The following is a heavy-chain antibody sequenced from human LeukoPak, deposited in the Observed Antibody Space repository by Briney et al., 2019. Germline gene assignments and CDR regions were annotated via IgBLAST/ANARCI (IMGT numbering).Heavy chain of an antibody. J-gene: IGHJ4*02. D-gene: IGHD2-15*01. CDR3: TTAPVVAATFYFDY. Sequence: PGGSLRLSCAASGFTFSNAWMSWVRQAPGKGLEWVGRIKSKTDGGTTDYAAPVKGRFTISRDDSKNTLYLQMNSLRTEDTAVYYCTTAPVVAATFYFDYWGQGTLVTVSS. CDR1: GFTFSNAW. CDR2: IKSKTDGGTT. V-gene: IGHV3-15*01.